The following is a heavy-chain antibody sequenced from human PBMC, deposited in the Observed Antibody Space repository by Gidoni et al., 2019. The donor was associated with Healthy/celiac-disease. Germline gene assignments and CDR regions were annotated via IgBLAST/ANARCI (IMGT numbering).Heavy chain of an antibody. CDR2: ISSSGSTI. D-gene: IGHD4-17*01. V-gene: IGHV3-48*03. Sequence: EVQLVESGGGLVQPGGSLRLSCAASGFPFSSYEMNWVRQAPGKGLEWVSYISSSGSTIYYADSVKGRFTISRDNAKNSLYLQMNSLRAEDTAVYYCARVSAYGELGPDYWGQGTLVTVSS. J-gene: IGHJ4*02. CDR1: GFPFSSYE. CDR3: ARVSAYGELGPDY.